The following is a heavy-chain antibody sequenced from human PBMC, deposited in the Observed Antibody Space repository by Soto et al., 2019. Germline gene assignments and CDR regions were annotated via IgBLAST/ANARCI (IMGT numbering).Heavy chain of an antibody. CDR2: ISFDGTHK. Sequence: PGGSLRLSCAASGFTFSSYGMHWVRQAPGKGLEWVVVISFDGTHKYYADSVKGRFTISRDNSKNTVYLQMNSLRAEDTAVYYCAKEFCTNGVCYRTYYYYGMDVWGQGTTVTVSS. J-gene: IGHJ6*02. CDR3: AKEFCTNGVCYRTYYYYGMDV. CDR1: GFTFSSYG. D-gene: IGHD2-8*01. V-gene: IGHV3-30*18.